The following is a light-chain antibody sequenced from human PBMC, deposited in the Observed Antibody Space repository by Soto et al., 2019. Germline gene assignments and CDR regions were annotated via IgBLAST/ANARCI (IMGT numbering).Light chain of an antibody. CDR1: QSISSW. CDR3: QQYKSYSRM. Sequence: DIQMTQSPSTLSASVGDRVTITCRASQSISSWLAWYQHKPGKAPKLLIYDASTLESGVPSRFTGRGSGTEFTLTISSLQPEDFATYYCQQYKSYSRMFGQGTKVELK. CDR2: DAS. J-gene: IGKJ1*01. V-gene: IGKV1-5*01.